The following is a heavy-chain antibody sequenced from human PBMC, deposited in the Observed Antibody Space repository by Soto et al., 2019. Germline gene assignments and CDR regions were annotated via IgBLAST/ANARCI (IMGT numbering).Heavy chain of an antibody. CDR2: IYYSGST. CDR3: ARSPGIGNDGSSTRARNIDY. J-gene: IGHJ4*02. V-gene: IGHV4-31*03. D-gene: IGHD2-2*01. CDR1: GGSISRGGNY. Sequence: SETLSLTCTVSGGSISRGGNYWTWIRQHPGKGLEWIGYIYYSGSTYYNPSLKSRVTISVDTSKNQFSLRLNSVTAADTAVYYCARSPGIGNDGSSTRARNIDYWGPGTLVTVFS.